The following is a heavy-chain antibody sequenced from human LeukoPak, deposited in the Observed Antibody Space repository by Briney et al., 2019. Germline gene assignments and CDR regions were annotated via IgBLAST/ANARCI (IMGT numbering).Heavy chain of an antibody. J-gene: IGHJ4*02. CDR1: GFTFSSYS. D-gene: IGHD1-7*01. Sequence: GGSLRLSCAASGFTFSSYSMNWIRQAPGKGLEWVSSISSSSSYIYYADSVKGRFTISRDNSKNTVFLQMNSLRVEDTAVYYCASSDWNYGALDYWGQGTLVTVSS. V-gene: IGHV3-21*01. CDR3: ASSDWNYGALDY. CDR2: ISSSSSYI.